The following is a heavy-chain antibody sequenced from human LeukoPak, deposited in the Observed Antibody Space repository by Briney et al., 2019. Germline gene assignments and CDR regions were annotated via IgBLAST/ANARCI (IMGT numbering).Heavy chain of an antibody. CDR1: GGSISSSSYY. CDR3: ARPHIYDFWSGYSNWFDP. Sequence: PSETLSLTCTVSGGSISSSSYYWGWIRQPPGRGLEWIGSIYYSGSTYYNPSLKSRVTISVDTSENQFSLKLSSVTAADTAVYYCARPHIYDFWSGYSNWFDPWGQGTLVTVSS. V-gene: IGHV4-39*01. J-gene: IGHJ5*02. CDR2: IYYSGST. D-gene: IGHD3-3*01.